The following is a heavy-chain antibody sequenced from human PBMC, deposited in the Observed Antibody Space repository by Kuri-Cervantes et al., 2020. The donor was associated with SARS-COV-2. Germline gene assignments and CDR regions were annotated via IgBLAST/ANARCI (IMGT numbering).Heavy chain of an antibody. CDR3: AREFSYAFDI. J-gene: IGHJ3*02. Sequence: GESLKISCAASGFTFSDYYMSWIRQAPGKGLEWVSYISSSGSTIYYADSVKGRFTISRDNAKNSLYLQMNSLRAEDTAVYYCAREFSYAFDIWGQGKMVTVSS. V-gene: IGHV3-11*01. CDR1: GFTFSDYY. CDR2: ISSSGSTI. D-gene: IGHD3-3*01.